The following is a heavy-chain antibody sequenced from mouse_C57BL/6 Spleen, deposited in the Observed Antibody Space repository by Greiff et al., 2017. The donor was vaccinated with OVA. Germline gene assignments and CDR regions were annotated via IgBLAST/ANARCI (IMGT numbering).Heavy chain of an antibody. CDR1: GYTFTDYY. CDR2: INPNNGGT. D-gene: IGHD2-2*01. J-gene: IGHJ3*01. CDR3: ARADGYDFAY. Sequence: EVQLQQSGPELVKPGASVKISCKASGYTFTDYYMNWVKQSHGKSLEWIGDINPNNGGTSYNQKFKGKATLTVDKSSSTAYMELRSLTSEDSAVYYCARADGYDFAYWGQGTLVTVSA. V-gene: IGHV1-26*01.